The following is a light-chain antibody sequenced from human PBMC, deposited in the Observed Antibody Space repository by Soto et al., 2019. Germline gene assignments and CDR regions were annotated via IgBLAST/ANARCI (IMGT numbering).Light chain of an antibody. CDR3: QQRYNWPPIT. CDR1: QSVSSN. CDR2: GAS. Sequence: EIVLTQSPGTLSLSSGERATLSCRASQSVSSNLAWYQQKPGQAPRLLIYGASTRATGIPARFSGSGSGTDFTLTISSLEPEDFAVYYCQQRYNWPPITFGQGTRLEIK. J-gene: IGKJ5*01. V-gene: IGKV3-11*01.